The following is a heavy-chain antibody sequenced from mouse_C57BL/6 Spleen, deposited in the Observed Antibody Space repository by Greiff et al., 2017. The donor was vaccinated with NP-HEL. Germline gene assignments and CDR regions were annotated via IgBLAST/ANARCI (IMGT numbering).Heavy chain of an antibody. CDR3: ARRGDGYYKDYFDY. Sequence: QVQLQQSGPELVKPGASVKISCKASGYAFSSSWMNWVKQRPGKGLEWIGRIYPGDGDTNYNGKFKGKATLTADKSSSTAYMQLSSLTSEDSAVYFCARRGDGYYKDYFDYWGQGTTLTVSS. CDR1: GYAFSSSW. V-gene: IGHV1-82*01. J-gene: IGHJ2*01. D-gene: IGHD2-3*01. CDR2: IYPGDGDT.